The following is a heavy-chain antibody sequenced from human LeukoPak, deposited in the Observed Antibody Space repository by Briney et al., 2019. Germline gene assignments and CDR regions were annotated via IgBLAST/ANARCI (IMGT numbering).Heavy chain of an antibody. CDR2: ISGSGTST. D-gene: IGHD3-10*01. J-gene: IGHJ4*02. Sequence: PGGSLRLSCAASAFTFSSYSMNWVRQAPGKGLEWVSGISGSGTSTYYADSVKGRFTISRDNSKNTLYLQMNSLRAEDTAVYYCAKGPMVRIDFWGQGTLVTVSS. CDR1: AFTFSSYS. V-gene: IGHV3-23*01. CDR3: AKGPMVRIDF.